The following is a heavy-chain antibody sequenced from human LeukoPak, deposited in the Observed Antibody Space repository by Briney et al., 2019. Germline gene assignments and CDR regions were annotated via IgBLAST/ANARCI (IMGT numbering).Heavy chain of an antibody. CDR1: GFTFSRSW. V-gene: IGHV3-74*01. Sequence: PGGSLRLSCAASGFTFSRSWMHWVRQAPGKGLVWVSRINDDGSTTSYADSVKGRFTISRDNAKNTLYPQMNSLRAEDTAVYYCARGPAANSGNYYVGDYWGQGTLVTVSS. D-gene: IGHD1-26*01. J-gene: IGHJ4*02. CDR3: ARGPAANSGNYYVGDY. CDR2: INDDGSTT.